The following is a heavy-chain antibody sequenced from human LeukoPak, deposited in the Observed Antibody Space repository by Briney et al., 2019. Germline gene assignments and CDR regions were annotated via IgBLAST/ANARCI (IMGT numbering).Heavy chain of an antibody. J-gene: IGHJ4*02. Sequence: SETLSLTCAVYGGSFSGYYWSWIRQPPGKGLEWNGEINHSGSTNYHPSLKSRVTISVDTSKNQFSLKLSSVTAADTAVYYCARGRGDYGDLVYYFDYWGQGTLVTVSS. CDR1: GGSFSGYY. CDR2: INHSGST. CDR3: ARGRGDYGDLVYYFDY. D-gene: IGHD4-17*01. V-gene: IGHV4-34*01.